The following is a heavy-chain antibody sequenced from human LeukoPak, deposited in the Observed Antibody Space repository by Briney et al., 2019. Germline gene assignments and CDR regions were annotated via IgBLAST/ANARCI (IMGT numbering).Heavy chain of an antibody. CDR3: ARDVWFGAGRTFDY. CDR1: GGSISSSSYY. V-gene: IGHV4-39*07. CDR2: IYYSGST. D-gene: IGHD3-10*01. Sequence: SETLSPTCTVSGGSISSSSYYWGWIRQPPGKGLEWIGSIYYSGSTYYNPSLKSRVTISVDTSKNQFSLKLSSVTAADTAVYYCARDVWFGAGRTFDYWGQGTLVTVSS. J-gene: IGHJ4*02.